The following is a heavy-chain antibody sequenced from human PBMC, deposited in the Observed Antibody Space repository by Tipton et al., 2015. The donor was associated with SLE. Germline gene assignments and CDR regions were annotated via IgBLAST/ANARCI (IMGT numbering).Heavy chain of an antibody. V-gene: IGHV4-38-2*02. CDR1: GYSIDSGHF. D-gene: IGHD3-22*01. CDR2: LSHTGRS. Sequence: TLSLTCTVSGYSIDSGHFWGWIRQPPGRALEWLGSLSHTGRSYYNTSLQSRITMSLDTSRNRVFLRLSSVTAADTAIYYCARHDYDDNGYYMQYFDYWGQGTLVTVSS. J-gene: IGHJ4*02. CDR3: ARHDYDDNGYYMQYFDY.